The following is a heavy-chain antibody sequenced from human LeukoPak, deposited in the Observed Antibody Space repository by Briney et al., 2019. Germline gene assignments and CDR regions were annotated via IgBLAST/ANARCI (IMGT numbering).Heavy chain of an antibody. V-gene: IGHV3-9*01. CDR1: GFTFDDYA. Sequence: GRSLRLSCAASGFTFDDYAMHWVRQAPGKGLEWVSGISLNSGSIGYADSVKGRFTISRDNAKNSLYLQMNSLRAEDTALYYCAKDMHLTAMATRYSDYWGQGTLVTVSS. D-gene: IGHD5-18*01. J-gene: IGHJ4*02. CDR3: AKDMHLTAMATRYSDY. CDR2: ISLNSGSI.